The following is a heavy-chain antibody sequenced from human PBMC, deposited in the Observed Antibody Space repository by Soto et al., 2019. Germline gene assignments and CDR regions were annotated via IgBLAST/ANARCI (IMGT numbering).Heavy chain of an antibody. CDR3: AHRNRYFDF. V-gene: IGHV2-5*08. CDR1: GGSISSYC. CDR2: IYWDDDK. Sequence: TLSHTCTVSGGSISSYCWRWIRQPPGKALEWLALIYWDDDKRYSPSLKSRLTITKDTSKNQVVLTMTNMDPVDTATYYCAHRNRYFDFWGQGTLVTVSS. J-gene: IGHJ4*02.